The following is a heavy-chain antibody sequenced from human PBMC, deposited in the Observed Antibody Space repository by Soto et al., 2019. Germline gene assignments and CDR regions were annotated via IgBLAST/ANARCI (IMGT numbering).Heavy chain of an antibody. D-gene: IGHD2-15*01. CDR3: ARGRYCLTGRCFPNWFDS. Sequence: QVHLLESGPGLVKPSQTLSLTCSVSGDSISTVDYFWAWIRQPPGQALEYIGYIYKSTTTYYNPSSEIVVAISLDTSKSQFSLNVTSVTAADTAVYFCARGRYCLTGRCFPNWFDSWGQGTLVNVSS. J-gene: IGHJ5*01. CDR2: IYKSTTT. V-gene: IGHV4-30-4*01. CDR1: GDSISTVDYF.